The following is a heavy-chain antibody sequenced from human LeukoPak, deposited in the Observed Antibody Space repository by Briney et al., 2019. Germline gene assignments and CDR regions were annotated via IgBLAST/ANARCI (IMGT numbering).Heavy chain of an antibody. CDR3: ARGKSRGSHIDY. J-gene: IGHJ4*02. Sequence: PSETLSLTCTVSGYSISSGYYWGWIRQPPGKGLEWIGSMYYSGNTYYNPPLKSRVTISVDASKNQFSLKLRSVTAADTAFYYCARGKSRGSHIDYWGQGTLVTVSS. CDR2: MYYSGNT. D-gene: IGHD1-26*01. V-gene: IGHV4-38-2*02. CDR1: GYSISSGYY.